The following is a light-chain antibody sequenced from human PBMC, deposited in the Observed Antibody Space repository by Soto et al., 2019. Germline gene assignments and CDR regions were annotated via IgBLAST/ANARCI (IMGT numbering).Light chain of an antibody. CDR2: GVS. CDR3: CSYAGSYTRV. Sequence: QSVLTQPRSVSGSPGQSVTISCTGTSSDVGGYNYVSWFQQHPGKAPKLIIFGVSERPSGVPDRFSGSKSGNTASLTISGLQAEDEADYYCCSYAGSYTRVFGGGTQLTVL. V-gene: IGLV2-11*01. CDR1: SSDVGGYNY. J-gene: IGLJ2*01.